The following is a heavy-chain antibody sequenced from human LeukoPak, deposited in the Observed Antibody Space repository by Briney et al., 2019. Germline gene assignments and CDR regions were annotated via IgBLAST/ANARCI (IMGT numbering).Heavy chain of an antibody. CDR3: ARDGWFGELDKDHFDY. V-gene: IGHV3-11*06. CDR2: ISLSSTYT. J-gene: IGHJ4*02. CDR1: GFTFSDYH. D-gene: IGHD3-10*01. Sequence: GGSLRLSCAASGFTFSDYHMSWIRQAPGKGLEWVSYISLSSTYTNYADSVKGRFTISRDNAKNLLYLQMNSLRAEDTAVYYCARDGWFGELDKDHFDYWGQGTLVTVSS.